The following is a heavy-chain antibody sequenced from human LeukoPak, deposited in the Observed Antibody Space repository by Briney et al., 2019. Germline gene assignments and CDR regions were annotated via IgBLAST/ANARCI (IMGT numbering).Heavy chain of an antibody. J-gene: IGHJ4*02. CDR3: AHRGYAYSYFDY. CDR1: GFSISTRGVG. V-gene: IGHV2-5*02. Sequence: SGPTLVKPTQTLTLTCSFSGFSISTRGVGVGWLRQPPGKALEWLAHIYWDDDKRYSPSLKSRLTITKDTSKNQVVLTMTDIGPMDTATYYCAHRGYAYSYFDYWGQGTLVTVSS. CDR2: IYWDDDK. D-gene: IGHD2-2*01.